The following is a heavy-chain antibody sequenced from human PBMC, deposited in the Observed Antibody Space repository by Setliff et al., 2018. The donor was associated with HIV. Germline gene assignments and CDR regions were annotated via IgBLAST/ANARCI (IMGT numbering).Heavy chain of an antibody. CDR3: AREALHAGGWRGAFDI. CDR1: GYTFTSYY. Sequence: ASVKVSCKASGYTFTSYYIHWVRQAPGQGLEWMGIINPSGGGTTYAQKFQDRVTMSRDTSTSTVYMELSSLRSEDTAAYYCAREALHAGGWRGAFDIWGQGTMVTVSS. V-gene: IGHV1-46*01. D-gene: IGHD6-19*01. J-gene: IGHJ3*02. CDR2: INPSGGGT.